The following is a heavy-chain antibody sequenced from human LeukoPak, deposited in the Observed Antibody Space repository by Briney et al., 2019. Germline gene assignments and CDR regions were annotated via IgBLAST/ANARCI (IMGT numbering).Heavy chain of an antibody. Sequence: SETLSLTCTVSGGSTSSYYWSWIRQPPGKGLEWIGYIYYSGSTNHNPSLKSRVTISVDTSKNQFSLKLSSVTAADTAVYYCARLNYDSSGYYYYGMDVWGQGTTVTVSS. D-gene: IGHD3-22*01. CDR1: GGSTSSYY. CDR2: IYYSGST. V-gene: IGHV4-59*08. CDR3: ARLNYDSSGYYYYGMDV. J-gene: IGHJ6*02.